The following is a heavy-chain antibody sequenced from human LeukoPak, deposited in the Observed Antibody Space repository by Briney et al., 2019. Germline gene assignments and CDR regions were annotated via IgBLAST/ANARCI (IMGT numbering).Heavy chain of an antibody. D-gene: IGHD3-9*01. Sequence: SETLSLTCAVYGGSFSGYYWSWIRQPPGKGLEWIGEINHSGSTNYNPSLKSRVTISVDTSKNQFSLKPSSVTAADTAVYYCARTYYDILTGARSFDYWGQGTLVTVSS. CDR2: INHSGST. CDR3: ARTYYDILTGARSFDY. V-gene: IGHV4-34*01. J-gene: IGHJ4*02. CDR1: GGSFSGYY.